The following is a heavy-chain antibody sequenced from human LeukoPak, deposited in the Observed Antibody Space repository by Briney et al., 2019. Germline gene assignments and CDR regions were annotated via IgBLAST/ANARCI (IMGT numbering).Heavy chain of an antibody. CDR3: ARLDYYGSGSYGPKGFDY. CDR2: IYYSGST. D-gene: IGHD3-10*01. CDR1: GGSISSYY. J-gene: IGHJ4*02. V-gene: IGHV4-59*01. Sequence: SETLSLTCTVSGGSISSYYWSWIRQPPGKGLEWIGYIYYSGSTNYNPSLKSRVTISVDTSKNQFSLKLSSVTAADTAVYYCARLDYYGSGSYGPKGFDYWGQGTLVTVSS.